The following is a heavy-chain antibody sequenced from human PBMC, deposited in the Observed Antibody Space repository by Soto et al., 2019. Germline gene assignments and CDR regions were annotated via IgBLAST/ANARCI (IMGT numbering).Heavy chain of an antibody. V-gene: IGHV1-69*13. CDR1: GGTFSSYA. Sequence: ASVKVSCKASGGTFSSYAISWVRQAPGQGLEWKGGIIPIFGTANYAQKFQGRVTITADESTSTAYMELSSLRSDDTAVYYCARDPGHYDSSGYYRNDAFDIWG. CDR2: IIPIFGTA. J-gene: IGHJ3*02. D-gene: IGHD3-22*01. CDR3: ARDPGHYDSSGYYRNDAFDI.